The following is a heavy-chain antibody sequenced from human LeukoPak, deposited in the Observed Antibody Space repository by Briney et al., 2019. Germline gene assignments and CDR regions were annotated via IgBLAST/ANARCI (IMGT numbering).Heavy chain of an antibody. V-gene: IGHV1-2*06. Sequence: ASVKVSCKASGYTLTAYYIYLVRQAPGQGLEWVGRINPNSGGTDYAQNFQGRVTMTRDTSISTAYMELSRLRSDDTAVYYCARGYCSGGTCYLVENWLDPWGQGTLVTVSS. CDR3: ARGYCSGGTCYLVENWLDP. CDR2: INPNSGGT. J-gene: IGHJ5*02. CDR1: GYTLTAYY. D-gene: IGHD2-15*01.